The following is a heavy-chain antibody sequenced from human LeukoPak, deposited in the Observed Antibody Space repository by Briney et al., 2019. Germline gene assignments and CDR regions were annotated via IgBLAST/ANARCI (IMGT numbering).Heavy chain of an antibody. CDR1: GFTFSGYS. V-gene: IGHV3-21*01. CDR2: FGTRSTSV. Sequence: GKSLRLSCTASGFTFSGYSMNWIRQAPGKGLEWVSSFGTRSTSVYHAGSVKGRFAISRDNAKNSLYLQMNSPRAEDTALYYCAREVSEGFDFWGQGTLVTVSS. D-gene: IGHD3-22*01. J-gene: IGHJ4*02. CDR3: AREVSEGFDF.